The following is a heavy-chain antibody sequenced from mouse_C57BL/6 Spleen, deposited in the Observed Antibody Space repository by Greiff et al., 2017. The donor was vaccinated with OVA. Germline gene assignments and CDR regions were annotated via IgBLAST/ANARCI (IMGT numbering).Heavy chain of an antibody. D-gene: IGHD1-1*01. Sequence: VQLQQSGTVLARPGASVKMSCKTSGYTFTSYWMHWVKQRPGQGLEWIGAIYPGNSDTSYNQKFKGKAKLTAVTAASTAYMELSSLTNEDSAVYYGTREDYYGSSYRYFDVWGTGTTVTVSS. J-gene: IGHJ1*03. CDR2: IYPGNSDT. CDR1: GYTFTSYW. CDR3: TREDYYGSSYRYFDV. V-gene: IGHV1-5*01.